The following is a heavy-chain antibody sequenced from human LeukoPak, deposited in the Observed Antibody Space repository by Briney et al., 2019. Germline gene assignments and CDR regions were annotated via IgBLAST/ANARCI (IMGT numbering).Heavy chain of an antibody. D-gene: IGHD3-22*01. CDR3: AREPVNYYDSSGPLGYFDL. CDR1: GFTISSYW. Sequence: GGSLRLSCTGSGFTISSYWMSWVRQAPGKGLEWVANIKEDGGEKYCVDSVKGRFTISRDNAKNSLYLQMNSLRAEDTAVYYCAREPVNYYDSSGPLGYFDLWGRGTLVTVSS. V-gene: IGHV3-7*01. J-gene: IGHJ2*01. CDR2: IKEDGGEK.